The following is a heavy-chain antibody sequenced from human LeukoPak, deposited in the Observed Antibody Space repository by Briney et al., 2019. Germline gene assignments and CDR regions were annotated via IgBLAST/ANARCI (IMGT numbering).Heavy chain of an antibody. CDR1: GFTFSTYW. CDR2: MKQDGSEI. CDR3: ARGVYHFDY. J-gene: IGHJ4*02. V-gene: IGHV3-7*01. Sequence: GGSLRLSCAASGFTFSTYWMTWVRQAPGKGLEWVANMKQDGSEIYYVDSVKGRFTISRDNAKNSLYLQMNSLRAEDTAVYYCARGVYHFDYWAQGTLVTVSS.